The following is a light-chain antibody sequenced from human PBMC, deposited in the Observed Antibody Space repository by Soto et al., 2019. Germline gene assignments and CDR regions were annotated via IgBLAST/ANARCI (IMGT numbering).Light chain of an antibody. CDR1: QSVNNY. CDR2: DAS. J-gene: IGKJ5*01. Sequence: EIVLTQSPATLSLSPGETATLSCRASQSVNNYLAWYQQKSGQAPRLLIYDASNRATGITARFSGSGSGTDFTLTISSLEPEDFAIYYCQQRSDWSPITFGQGTRLEIK. V-gene: IGKV3-11*01. CDR3: QQRSDWSPIT.